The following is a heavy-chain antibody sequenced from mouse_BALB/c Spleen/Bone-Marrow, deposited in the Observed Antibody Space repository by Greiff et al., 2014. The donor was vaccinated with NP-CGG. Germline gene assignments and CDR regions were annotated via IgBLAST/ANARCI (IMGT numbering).Heavy chain of an antibody. Sequence: QVQLQQSGAELVKPGASVKLSCKASGYPSTIHYIHCVRQRPAQGLEWIGEIKPSTGRNNYNEKFKSKATVTVDKSSTTAYMQLSSLTSEDSAVYYCARYAGEFVYWGQGTLVTVSA. CDR3: ARYAGEFVY. CDR2: IKPSTGRN. CDR1: GYPSTIHY. V-gene: IGHV1S81*02. D-gene: IGHD6-5*01. J-gene: IGHJ3*01.